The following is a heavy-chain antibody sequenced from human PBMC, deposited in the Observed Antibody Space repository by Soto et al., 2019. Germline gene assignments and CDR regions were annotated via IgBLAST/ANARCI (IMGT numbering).Heavy chain of an antibody. CDR1: GGTFSSYA. CDR2: IIPIFGTA. Sequence: SVKVSCKASGGTFSSYAISWVRQAPGQGLEWMGGIIPIFGTANYAQKFQGRVTITADESTSTAYMELSSLRSEDTAVYYCARDSGSYSRTPSYYYYGMDAWGQGTTVTVSS. V-gene: IGHV1-69*13. J-gene: IGHJ6*02. D-gene: IGHD3-10*01. CDR3: ARDSGSYSRTPSYYYYGMDA.